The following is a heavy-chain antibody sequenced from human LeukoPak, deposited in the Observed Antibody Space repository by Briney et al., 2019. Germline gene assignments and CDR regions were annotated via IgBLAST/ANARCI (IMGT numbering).Heavy chain of an antibody. CDR1: GGSISRCY. V-gene: IGHV4-59*01. J-gene: IGHJ5*02. D-gene: IGHD5-12*01. CDR3: AGGGYSGYAFDR. Sequence: SETLSLTCTVSGGSISRCYWSWIRQPPGKGLEWIGNIYYNGSTNYKPSLKSRVTISVHTSKNQFSLNLRSLTAADTAVYYCAGGGYSGYAFDRWGQGTRVTVSS. CDR2: IYYNGST.